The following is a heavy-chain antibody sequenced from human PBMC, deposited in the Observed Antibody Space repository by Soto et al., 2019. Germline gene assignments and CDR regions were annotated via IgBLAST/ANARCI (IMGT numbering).Heavy chain of an antibody. CDR2: LNPANGNT. Sequence: QVQLVKSGAEMKKPGASVNISCQAPGFTFRDTLINWVRQGPGQGLEGMGWLNPANGNTGYSESCQGRVTISSLSSASTAYVALSDLTSEDTAVYYCAIDIVSVGPRANDAVDVGGQGTMITVSS. J-gene: IGHJ3*01. V-gene: IGHV1-3*01. D-gene: IGHD1-26*01. CDR1: GFTFRDTL. CDR3: AIDIVSVGPRANDAVDV.